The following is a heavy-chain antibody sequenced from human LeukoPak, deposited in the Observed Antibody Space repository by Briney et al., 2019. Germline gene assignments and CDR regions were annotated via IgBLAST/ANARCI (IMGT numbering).Heavy chain of an antibody. CDR1: GYTLTELS. J-gene: IGHJ4*02. V-gene: IGHV1-24*01. D-gene: IGHD6-19*01. Sequence: ASVKVSCKVSGYTLTELSMHWVRQAPGKGLEWMGGFDPEDGETIYAQKFQGRVTMTEDTSTDTAYVQLSSLRSEDTAVYYCATDPLEQWLSLGYWGQGTLVTVSS. CDR3: ATDPLEQWLSLGY. CDR2: FDPEDGET.